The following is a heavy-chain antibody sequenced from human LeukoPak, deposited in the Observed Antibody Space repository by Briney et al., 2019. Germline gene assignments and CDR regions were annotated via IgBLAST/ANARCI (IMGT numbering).Heavy chain of an antibody. Sequence: SETLSLTCAVSGGSISSSNWWSWVRQPPGKGLEWIGEIYHSGSTNYNPSLKSRVTISVDKSKNQFSLKLSSVTAADTAVYYCARETKTFYFDSSAYYPYYFDSWGQGTLVTVSS. CDR3: ARETKTFYFDSSAYYPYYFDS. CDR1: GGSISSSNW. CDR2: IYHSGST. D-gene: IGHD3-22*01. V-gene: IGHV4-4*02. J-gene: IGHJ4*02.